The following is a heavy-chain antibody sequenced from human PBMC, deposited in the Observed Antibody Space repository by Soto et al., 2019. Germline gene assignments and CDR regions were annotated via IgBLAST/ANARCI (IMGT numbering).Heavy chain of an antibody. J-gene: IGHJ1*01. V-gene: IGHV4-4*02. CDR3: ARRCTMVRGVIHH. D-gene: IGHD3-10*01. Sequence: QVQLQESGPGLVKPSGTLSLTCVVSGGSISSDNWWSWVRQPPGKGLEWIGEIYHSGNTDYKPSLKSRGTISIDKSKNPFSLKLTSVTAADTAVYYCARRCTMVRGVIHHWGQGTLVTVSS. CDR1: GGSISSDNW. CDR2: IYHSGNT.